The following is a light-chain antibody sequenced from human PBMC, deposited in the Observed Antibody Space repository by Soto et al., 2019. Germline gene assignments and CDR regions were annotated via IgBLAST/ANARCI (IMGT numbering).Light chain of an antibody. CDR2: EVS. CDR1: NSDVGIYDF. Sequence: VLTQPASLSGAPGQSITISCTGSNSDVGIYDFVSWYQHHPGRAPKLIVSEVSHRPSGVSNRFSGSKSGNTASLTISGLQSEDEADYYCISYTSDDVRYVFGTGTRSPS. V-gene: IGLV2-14*01. CDR3: ISYTSDDVRYV. J-gene: IGLJ1*01.